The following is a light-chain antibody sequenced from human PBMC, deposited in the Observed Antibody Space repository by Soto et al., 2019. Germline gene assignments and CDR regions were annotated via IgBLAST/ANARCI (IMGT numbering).Light chain of an antibody. CDR2: GPS. V-gene: IGKV3-20*01. J-gene: IGKJ1*01. Sequence: EIVLTQSPGTLSLSPGERATLSCRASQSVSSTYLAWYQQKPGQAPRLLIYGPSIRATGIPDRFSGSGSGTDFTLTISRLEPGDSAVYYCQQYGSSPPWTFGQGTKVEIK. CDR1: QSVSSTY. CDR3: QQYGSSPPWT.